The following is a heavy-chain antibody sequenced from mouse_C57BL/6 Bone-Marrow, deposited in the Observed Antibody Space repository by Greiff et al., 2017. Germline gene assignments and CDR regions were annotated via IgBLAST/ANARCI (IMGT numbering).Heavy chain of an antibody. J-gene: IGHJ1*03. CDR1: GYTFTSYG. D-gene: IGHD2-14*01. V-gene: IGHV1-81*01. CDR2: IYPRRGNT. CDR3: ARCLYYRNYWYCDV. Sequence: VQLQQSGAELARPGASVKLSCKASGYTFTSYGISWVKQRTGQGLEWIGEIYPRRGNTYYNEKFKGKAPLTSDKSSSTAYMELRSLTSEVSAVYFGARCLYYRNYWYCDVWGTGTTVNVSS.